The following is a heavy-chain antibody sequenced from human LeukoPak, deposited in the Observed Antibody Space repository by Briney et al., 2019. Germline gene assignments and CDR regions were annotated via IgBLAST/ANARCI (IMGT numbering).Heavy chain of an antibody. Sequence: SVKVSCKASGGTFSSYAISWVRQAPGQGLEWMGGIIPIFGTANYAQKFQGRVTITADESTSTAYMELSSLRSEDTAVYYCARRYCANGVCYRSAFDIWGQGTMVTVSS. J-gene: IGHJ3*02. V-gene: IGHV1-69*13. D-gene: IGHD2-8*01. CDR2: IIPIFGTA. CDR1: GGTFSSYA. CDR3: ARRYCANGVCYRSAFDI.